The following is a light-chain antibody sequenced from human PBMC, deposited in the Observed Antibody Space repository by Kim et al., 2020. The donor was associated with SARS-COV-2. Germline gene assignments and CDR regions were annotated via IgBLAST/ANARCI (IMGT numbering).Light chain of an antibody. CDR3: AAWDDRLNKWV. V-gene: IGLV1-36*01. Sequence: QSVLTQPPSVSESPRQRVTISCSGSSSNIGNNAVNWYQQLPGKAPKLLIYYDDLLPSGVSDRFSGSNSGTSASLAISGLQSADEADYYCAAWDDRLNKWVFGGGTQLTVL. CDR2: YDD. CDR1: SSNIGNNA. J-gene: IGLJ3*02.